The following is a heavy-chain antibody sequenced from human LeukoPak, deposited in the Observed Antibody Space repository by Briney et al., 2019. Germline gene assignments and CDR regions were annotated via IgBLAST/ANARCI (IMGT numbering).Heavy chain of an antibody. CDR3: AKLSIREDYGGPYYFDY. J-gene: IGHJ4*02. CDR2: ISGSGGST. Sequence: GGSLRLSCAASGFTFSSYAMSWVRQAPGKGLEWVSAISGSGGSTYYADSVKGRFTISRDNSKNTLYLQMNSLRAEDTAVYYCAKLSIREDYGGPYYFDYWGQGTLVTVSS. V-gene: IGHV3-23*01. D-gene: IGHD4-23*01. CDR1: GFTFSSYA.